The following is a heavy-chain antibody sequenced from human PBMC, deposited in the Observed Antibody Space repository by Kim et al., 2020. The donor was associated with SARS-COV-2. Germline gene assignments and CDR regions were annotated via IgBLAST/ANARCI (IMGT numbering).Heavy chain of an antibody. CDR1: GYTFTSYG. CDR3: ARDHSGDITMIVVVIPDY. Sequence: ASVKVSCKASGYTFTSYGISWVRQAPGQGLEWMGWISAYNGNTNYAQKLQGRVTMTTDTSTSTAYMELRSLRSDDTAVYYCARDHSGDITMIVVVIPDYWGQGTLVTVSS. CDR2: ISAYNGNT. V-gene: IGHV1-18*01. D-gene: IGHD3-22*01. J-gene: IGHJ4*02.